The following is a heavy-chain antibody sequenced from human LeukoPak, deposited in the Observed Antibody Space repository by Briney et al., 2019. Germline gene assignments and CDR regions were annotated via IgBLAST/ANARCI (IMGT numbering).Heavy chain of an antibody. CDR3: ARDSGWWRFDF. CDR2: IYSSGST. D-gene: IGHD6-13*01. Sequence: GGSLRLSCAASTFIVSSSHMTWVRQIPGKGLEWVSVIYSSGSTFYADSVKGRFTISRDNGKNSLYLQMNSLRAEDTAVYYCARDSGWWRFDFWGQGTLVTVSS. V-gene: IGHV3-53*01. CDR1: TFIVSSSH. J-gene: IGHJ4*02.